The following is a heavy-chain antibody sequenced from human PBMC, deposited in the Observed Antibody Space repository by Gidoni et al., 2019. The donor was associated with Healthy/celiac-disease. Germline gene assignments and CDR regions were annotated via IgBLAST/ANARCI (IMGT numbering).Heavy chain of an antibody. Sequence: QLTLKESGPTLVKPTQTLTLTCPFSGFSLSTSGVGVGWLRQPPGKALEWLALIYWDDDKRYSPSLKSRLTITKDTSKNQVVLTMTNMDPVDTATYYCAHRISGSYAWSYWGQGTLVTVSS. CDR3: AHRISGSYAWSY. V-gene: IGHV2-5*02. CDR2: IYWDDDK. D-gene: IGHD3-16*01. J-gene: IGHJ4*02. CDR1: GFSLSTSGVG.